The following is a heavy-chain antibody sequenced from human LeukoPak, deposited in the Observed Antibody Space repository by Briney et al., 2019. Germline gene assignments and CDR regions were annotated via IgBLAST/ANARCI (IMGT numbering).Heavy chain of an antibody. CDR1: GYTFTSYI. CDR3: ARETLGLDY. J-gene: IGHJ4*02. Sequence: ASVKVSCKASGYTFTSYIISWVRQAPGQGLEWMGWINAYNGNTDYAQRVQGRVTMTRDTSTSTVYMELSSLRSEDTAVYYCARETLGLDYWGQGTLVTVSS. V-gene: IGHV1-18*01. CDR2: INAYNGNT.